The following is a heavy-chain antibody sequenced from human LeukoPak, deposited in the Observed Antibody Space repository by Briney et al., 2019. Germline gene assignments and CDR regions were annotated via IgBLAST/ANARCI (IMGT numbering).Heavy chain of an antibody. CDR3: AKDPGRGYSYGLSFRGNNWFDP. CDR2: IGSSGTYI. CDR1: GFTFSSYS. V-gene: IGHV3-21*04. Sequence: TGGSLRLSCAASGFTFSSYSMNWVRQAPGKGLEWVSAIGSSGTYIYYADSVKGRFTISRDNSKNTLYLQMNSLRAEDTAVYYCAKDPGRGYSYGLSFRGNNWFDPWGQGTLVTVSS. D-gene: IGHD5-18*01. J-gene: IGHJ5*02.